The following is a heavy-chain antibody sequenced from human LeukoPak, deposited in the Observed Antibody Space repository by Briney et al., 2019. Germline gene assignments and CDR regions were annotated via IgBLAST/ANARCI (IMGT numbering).Heavy chain of an antibody. J-gene: IGHJ3*02. Sequence: SETLSLTCTVSGGSISSYYWSWIRQPPGKGLEWIGSTYTNGRTFYNPSLASRLTASVDTSTNQISLRLTSATVADTAVFYCAAGKDVVGSPVGAFDIWGQGTMVTVSS. V-gene: IGHV4-4*07. CDR2: TYTNGRT. CDR3: AAGKDVVGSPVGAFDI. D-gene: IGHD2-15*01. CDR1: GGSISSYY.